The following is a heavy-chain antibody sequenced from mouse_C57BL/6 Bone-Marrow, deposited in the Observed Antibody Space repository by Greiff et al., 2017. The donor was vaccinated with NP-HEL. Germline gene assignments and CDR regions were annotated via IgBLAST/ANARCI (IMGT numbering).Heavy chain of an antibody. J-gene: IGHJ3*01. CDR3: ARRDYDVGWFAY. V-gene: IGHV5-2*03. D-gene: IGHD2-4*01. Sequence: DVKLVESGGGLVQPGESLKLSCESNEYEFPSHDMSWVRKTPEKRLELVAAINSDGGSTYYPDTMERRFTISRDNTKKTLYLQMSSLRSEDTALYYCARRDYDVGWFAYWGQGTLVTVSA. CDR1: EYEFPSHD. CDR2: INSDGGST.